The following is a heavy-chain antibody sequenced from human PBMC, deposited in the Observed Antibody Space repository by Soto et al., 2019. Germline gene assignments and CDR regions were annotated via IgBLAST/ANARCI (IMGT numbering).Heavy chain of an antibody. D-gene: IGHD4-17*01. Sequence: QVQLVESGGGVVQPGRSLRLSCAASGFTFSSYGMHWVRQAPGKGLEWVAVIWYDGSNKYYADSVKGRFTISRDNSKNTLYLQMNSLRAEDTAVYYCAREGNDYGDGDYYYYYGMDVW. CDR2: IWYDGSNK. V-gene: IGHV3-33*01. CDR1: GFTFSSYG. J-gene: IGHJ6*01. CDR3: AREGNDYGDGDYYYYYGMDV.